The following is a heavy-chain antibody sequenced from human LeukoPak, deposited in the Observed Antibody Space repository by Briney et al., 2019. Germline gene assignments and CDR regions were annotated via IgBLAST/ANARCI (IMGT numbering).Heavy chain of an antibody. CDR1: GGSISSGDYY. V-gene: IGHV4-30-4*08. Sequence: TPSETLSLTCTVSGGSISSGDYYWSWIRQPPGKGLEWIGYIYYSGSTYYNPSLKSRVTISVDTSKNQFSLKLSSVTAADTAVYYCARAGYYYDSSGPPGYWGQGTLVTVSS. D-gene: IGHD3-22*01. J-gene: IGHJ4*02. CDR3: ARAGYYYDSSGPPGY. CDR2: IYYSGST.